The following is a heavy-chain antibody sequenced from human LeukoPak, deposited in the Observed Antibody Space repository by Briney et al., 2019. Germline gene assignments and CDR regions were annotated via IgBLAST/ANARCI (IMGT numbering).Heavy chain of an antibody. V-gene: IGHV3-33*06. J-gene: IGHJ3*02. CDR3: AKEEGDAFDI. Sequence: PGGSLRLSCAASGFTFSSYGMHWVRQAPGKGLEWVAVIWYDGSNKYYADSVKGRFTISRDNSKNTLYLQVNSLRAEDTAVYYCAKEEGDAFDIWGQGTMVTVSS. CDR1: GFTFSSYG. CDR2: IWYDGSNK.